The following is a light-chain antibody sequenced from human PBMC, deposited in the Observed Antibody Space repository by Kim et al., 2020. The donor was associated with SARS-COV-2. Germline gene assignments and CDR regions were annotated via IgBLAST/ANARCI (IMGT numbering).Light chain of an antibody. J-gene: IGLJ2*01. CDR3: TSYTSSSHVV. CDR1: SSDVGGYKY. Sequence: GQSITISCTGTSSDVGGYKYVSWYQQHPGNAPKLMFSDVSNRPSGVSHRFSGSKSGNTASLTISGLQAEDEADYYCTSYTSSSHVVFGGGTQLTVL. CDR2: DVS. V-gene: IGLV2-14*03.